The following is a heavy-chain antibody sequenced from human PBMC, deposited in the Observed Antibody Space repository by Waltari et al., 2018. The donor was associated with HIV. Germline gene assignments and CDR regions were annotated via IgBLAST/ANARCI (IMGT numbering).Heavy chain of an antibody. D-gene: IGHD2-2*01. CDR2: IHGDGSDT. Sequence: EVQLVESGGDLVQPGGSLRLSCAASGFTFSDYWIHWVRQAPGKGLVWVSRIHGDGSDTHSADSVKGRFTVSRDNAKNTVYLQMNSLRAEDTAVYYCARDCGASSPGCHGFEWVDYRGQGTLVTVSS. CDR3: ARDCGASSPGCHGFEWVDY. CDR1: GFTFSDYW. J-gene: IGHJ4*02. V-gene: IGHV3-74*01.